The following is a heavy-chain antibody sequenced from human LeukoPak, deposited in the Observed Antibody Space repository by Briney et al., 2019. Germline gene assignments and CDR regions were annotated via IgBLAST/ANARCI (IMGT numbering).Heavy chain of an antibody. CDR2: TRNKANSYTT. J-gene: IGHJ4*02. V-gene: IGHV3-72*01. CDR1: GFTFSDHY. CDR3: ARDVSCSGGSCPYYFDY. D-gene: IGHD2-15*01. Sequence: GGSLRLSYAATGFTFSDHYMDWVRQAPGKGLEWVGRTRNKANSYTTTYAAAVIRRFTISRDDSMNSLYLQMNSLNTEDTAVYYCARDVSCSGGSCPYYFDYWGQGTLVTVSS.